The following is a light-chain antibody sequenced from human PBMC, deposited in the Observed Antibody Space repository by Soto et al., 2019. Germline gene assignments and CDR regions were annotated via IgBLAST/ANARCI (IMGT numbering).Light chain of an antibody. J-gene: IGLJ3*02. Sequence: QSVLTQPASVSGSPGQSITISCTGTSSDVGGYNYVSWYQQHPGEAPKLMIYEVSYRPSGVSSRFSGSKSGNTASLTISGLQAEDEADYYCISYTSITPLNWVFGGGTKLTVL. CDR1: SSDVGGYNY. CDR2: EVS. CDR3: ISYTSITPLNWV. V-gene: IGLV2-14*01.